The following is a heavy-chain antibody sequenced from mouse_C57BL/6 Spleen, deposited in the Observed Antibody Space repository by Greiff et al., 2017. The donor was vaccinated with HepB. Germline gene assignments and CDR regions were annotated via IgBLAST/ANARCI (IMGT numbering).Heavy chain of an antibody. D-gene: IGHD2-4*01. V-gene: IGHV2-5*01. CDR3: AKSGDYDSWFAY. CDR2: IWSGGST. J-gene: IGHJ3*01. Sequence: VQRVESGPGLVQPSQSLSITCTVSGFSLTSYGVHWVRQSPGKGLEWLGVIWSGGSTDYNAAFMSRLSITKDNSKSQVFFKMNSLQADDTAIYYCAKSGDYDSWFAYWGQGTLVTVST. CDR1: GFSLTSYG.